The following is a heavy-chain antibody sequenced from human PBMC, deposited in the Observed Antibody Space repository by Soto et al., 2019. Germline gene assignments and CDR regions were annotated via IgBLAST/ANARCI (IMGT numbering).Heavy chain of an antibody. CDR2: INHSGST. CDR3: ARGRHVLLWFEERNWFSP. J-gene: IGHJ5*02. V-gene: IGHV4-34*01. Sequence: PSETLSLTCAVYRGSLSGYCRSCIRQPPGKRKKWIGEINHSGSTNYNPSLKSRVTISVDTSKNQFSLKLSSVTAADTAVYYCARGRHVLLWFEERNWFSPCGQGSLVTGS. D-gene: IGHD3-10*01. CDR1: RGSLSGYC.